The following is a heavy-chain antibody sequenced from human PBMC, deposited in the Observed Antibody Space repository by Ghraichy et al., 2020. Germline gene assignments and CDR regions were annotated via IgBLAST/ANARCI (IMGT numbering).Heavy chain of an antibody. CDR1: GYTFTGYY. J-gene: IGHJ6*03. V-gene: IGHV1-2*02. CDR3: ARGYYDWAYYYYYYMDV. CDR2: INPNSGGT. D-gene: IGHD3-3*01. Sequence: ASVKVSCKASGYTFTGYYMHWVRQAPGQGLEWMGWINPNSGGTNYAQKFQGRVTMTRDTSISTAYMELSRLRSDDTAVYYCARGYYDWAYYYYYYMDVWGKGTTVTVSS.